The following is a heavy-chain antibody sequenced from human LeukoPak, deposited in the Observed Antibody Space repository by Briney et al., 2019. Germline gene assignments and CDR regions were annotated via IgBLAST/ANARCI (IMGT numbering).Heavy chain of an antibody. CDR3: ARDRAWNYFDY. CDR2: ISHSGGIT. Sequence: GGSLRLSCAASGFTFSSYAMSWVRQAPGKGLEWVSAISHSGGITYYADSVKGRFTISRDSSKNTLYLQMDSLRAEDTAVYYCARDRAWNYFDYWGQGTLVTVSS. V-gene: IGHV3-23*01. D-gene: IGHD3-3*01. CDR1: GFTFSSYA. J-gene: IGHJ4*02.